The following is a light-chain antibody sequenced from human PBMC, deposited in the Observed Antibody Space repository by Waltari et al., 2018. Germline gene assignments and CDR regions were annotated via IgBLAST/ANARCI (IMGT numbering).Light chain of an antibody. V-gene: IGLV2-23*02. CDR3: CSYAGRITFVV. Sequence: QSALTQPASVSGSPGQSITISCTGTNSDVGSYNHVSWYQQHPGKAPKLMIFEVTKRPSGVPNRFSGSKSGNTASLTISGLQAEDEAEYYCCSYAGRITFVVFGGGTKLTVL. J-gene: IGLJ2*01. CDR1: NSDVGSYNH. CDR2: EVT.